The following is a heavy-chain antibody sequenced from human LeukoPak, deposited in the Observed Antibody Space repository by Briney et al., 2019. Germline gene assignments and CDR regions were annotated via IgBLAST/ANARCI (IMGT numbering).Heavy chain of an antibody. CDR3: ARQQCNGGSCYSRAIWFDP. Sequence: SETLSLTCTVSGGSISSSGYYWGWIRQPPGKGLDWIGSVYYGGSTYYNPSLKSRVTISVDTSKNQFSLNLNSVTAADTAVYYCARQQCNGGSCYSRAIWFDPWGQGTLVSVSS. V-gene: IGHV4-39*01. J-gene: IGHJ5*02. CDR1: GGSISSSGYY. CDR2: VYYGGST. D-gene: IGHD2-15*01.